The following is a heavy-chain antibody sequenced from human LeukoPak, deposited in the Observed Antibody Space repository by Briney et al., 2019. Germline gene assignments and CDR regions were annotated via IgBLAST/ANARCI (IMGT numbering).Heavy chain of an antibody. Sequence: ASVKVSCKASGYTFTGYYMHWVRQAPGQGLEWMGWINPNSGGTNYAQKFQGRVTMTRDTSISTAYMELSRLRSDDTAVYYCARGYYDSSGYYYFLEVWFDRWGQGTLVTVSS. CDR3: ARGYYDSSGYYYFLEVWFDR. J-gene: IGHJ5*02. V-gene: IGHV1-2*02. CDR1: GYTFTGYY. D-gene: IGHD3-22*01. CDR2: INPNSGGT.